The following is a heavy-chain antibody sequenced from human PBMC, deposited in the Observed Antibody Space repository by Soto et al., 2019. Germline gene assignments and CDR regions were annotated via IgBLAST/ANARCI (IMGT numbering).Heavy chain of an antibody. Sequence: QVQLQESGPGLVKPSQTLSLTCTVSGASISSADYYWSWIRQPPGKGLEWIGYFHSSGATYKDPSLKSRVTISVDTSKNQISLKLYSVTAADTAIYYCASIWFGDFDYWGHGTLVTISS. D-gene: IGHD3-10*01. J-gene: IGHJ4*01. CDR2: FHSSGAT. CDR1: GASISSADYY. CDR3: ASIWFGDFDY. V-gene: IGHV4-30-4*01.